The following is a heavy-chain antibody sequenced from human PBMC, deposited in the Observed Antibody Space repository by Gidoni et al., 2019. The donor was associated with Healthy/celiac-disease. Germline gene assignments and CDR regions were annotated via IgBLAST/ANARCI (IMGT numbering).Heavy chain of an antibody. CDR1: GYSISSGYY. J-gene: IGHJ5*02. Sequence: GLVKPSETLSLTCAVSGYSISSGYYWGWIRQPPGKGLEWIGSIYHSGSTYYNPSLKRRVTISVDTSKNQFSLKLSSVTAADTAVYYCARDKGATPGGWFDPWGQGTLVTVSS. CDR2: IYHSGST. V-gene: IGHV4-38-2*01. CDR3: ARDKGATPGGWFDP. D-gene: IGHD1-26*01.